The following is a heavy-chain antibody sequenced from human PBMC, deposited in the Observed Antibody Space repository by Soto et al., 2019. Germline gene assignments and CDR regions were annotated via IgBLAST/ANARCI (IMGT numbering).Heavy chain of an antibody. CDR3: ARGGLRLGELSPDAFDI. CDR1: GGTFSSYA. Sequence: ASVKVSCKASGGTFSSYAISWVRQAPGQGLEWMGGIIPIFGTANYAQKFQGRVTITADESTSTAYMELSSLRSEDTAVYYCARGGLRLGELSPDAFDIWGKGTMVTVSS. V-gene: IGHV1-69*13. CDR2: IIPIFGTA. J-gene: IGHJ3*02. D-gene: IGHD3-16*02.